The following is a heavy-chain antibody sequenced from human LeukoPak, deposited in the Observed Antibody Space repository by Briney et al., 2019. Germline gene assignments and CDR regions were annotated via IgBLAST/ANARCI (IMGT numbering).Heavy chain of an antibody. Sequence: PSETLSLTCTVSGGSISSYYWSWIRQPAGKGLEWIGRIYSSGYTNYNPSLKSRVTMSVDTSKNQFSLKVSSVTAADTAVYYCATGGDTSSARGYYAMDVWGQGTTVTVSS. V-gene: IGHV4-4*07. D-gene: IGHD6-13*01. CDR1: GGSISSYY. CDR3: ATGGDTSSARGYYAMDV. CDR2: IYSSGYT. J-gene: IGHJ6*02.